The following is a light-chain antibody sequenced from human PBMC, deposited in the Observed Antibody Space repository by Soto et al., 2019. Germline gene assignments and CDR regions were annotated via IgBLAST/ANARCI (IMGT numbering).Light chain of an antibody. V-gene: IGKV1-5*03. CDR2: KAS. Sequence: DIQMTQSPSTLSGSVGDRVTITCRASQTISSWLAWYQQKPGKAPKLLIYKASTLKSGVPSRFSGSGSGTEFTLTISSLQPDDFPTYYCHHYNSYSEAFGQGTKVELK. CDR3: HHYNSYSEA. J-gene: IGKJ1*01. CDR1: QTISSW.